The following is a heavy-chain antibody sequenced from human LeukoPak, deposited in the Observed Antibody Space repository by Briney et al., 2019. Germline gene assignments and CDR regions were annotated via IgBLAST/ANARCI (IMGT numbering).Heavy chain of an antibody. Sequence: ASVKVSCKASGYTFSSYPMNWVRQAPGRGLEWMGWINTITGYPTYAQGFTGRLVFSLDTSVSTAYLEISSLQAEDSAVYFCARSQVDVMTYYHYGMDVWGQGTTVTVSS. J-gene: IGHJ6*02. CDR2: INTITGYP. CDR1: GYTFSSYP. D-gene: IGHD2-21*01. V-gene: IGHV7-4-1*02. CDR3: ARSQVDVMTYYHYGMDV.